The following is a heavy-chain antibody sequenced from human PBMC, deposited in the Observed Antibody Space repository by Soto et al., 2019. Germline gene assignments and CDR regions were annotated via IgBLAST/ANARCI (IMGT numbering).Heavy chain of an antibody. CDR2: ISYDGSNK. CDR1: GFTFSSYG. Sequence: QVQLVGSGGGVVQPGRSLRLSCAASGFTFSSYGMHWVRQAPGKGLEWVAVISYDGSNKYYADSVKGRFTISRDNSKNTLYLQMNSLRAEDTAVYYCAKVPHIAAAGTHYYYGMDVWGQGTTVTVSS. CDR3: AKVPHIAAAGTHYYYGMDV. V-gene: IGHV3-30*18. J-gene: IGHJ6*02. D-gene: IGHD6-13*01.